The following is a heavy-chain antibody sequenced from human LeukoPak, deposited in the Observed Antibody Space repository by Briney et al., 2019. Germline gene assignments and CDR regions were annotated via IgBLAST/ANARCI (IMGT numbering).Heavy chain of an antibody. J-gene: IGHJ4*02. CDR3: ARDYGDYPLDY. CDR2: ISYDGSNK. CDR1: GITFSSYA. V-gene: IGHV3-30-3*01. Sequence: GGSLRLSCAASGITFSSYAMHWVRQAPGKGLEWVAVISYDGSNKYYADSVKGRFTISRDNSKNTLYLQMNSLRAEDTAVYYCARDYGDYPLDYWGQGTLVTVSS. D-gene: IGHD4-17*01.